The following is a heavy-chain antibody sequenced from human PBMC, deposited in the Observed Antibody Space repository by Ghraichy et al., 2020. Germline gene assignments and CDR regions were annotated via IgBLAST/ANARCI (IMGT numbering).Heavy chain of an antibody. Sequence: SQTLSLTCTVSGGSVTNGTYYWSWIRQPPGKGLEWIGYIYHSGTTNYNSSLTSRVTISVDPSKNQFSLRLTSVTAADTAVYYCARTNPGLTTALAYYYGMNIWGQGNTVTVSS. CDR2: IYHSGTT. V-gene: IGHV4-61*01. D-gene: IGHD4-11*01. J-gene: IGHJ6*02. CDR3: ARTNPGLTTALAYYYGMNI. CDR1: GGSVTNGTYY.